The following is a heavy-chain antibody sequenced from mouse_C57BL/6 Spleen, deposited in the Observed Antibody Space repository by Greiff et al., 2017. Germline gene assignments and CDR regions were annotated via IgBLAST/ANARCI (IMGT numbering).Heavy chain of an antibody. CDR3: ARDDGCLPFDY. Sequence: EVKLMESEGGLVQPGSSMKLSCTASGFTFSDYYMAWVRQVPEKGLEWVANINYDGSSTYYLDSLKSRFIISRDNAKNIPYLQMCRLKSEDTAAYYCARDDGCLPFDYWGQGTTLTVSS. CDR2: INYDGSST. V-gene: IGHV5-16*01. CDR1: GFTFSDYY. D-gene: IGHD2-3*01. J-gene: IGHJ2*01.